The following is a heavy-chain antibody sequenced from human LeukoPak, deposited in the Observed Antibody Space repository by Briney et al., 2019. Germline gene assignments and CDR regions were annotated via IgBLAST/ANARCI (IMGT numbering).Heavy chain of an antibody. CDR2: ISSAGGGST. CDR1: GFSFTNYA. Sequence: GGSLRLSCAASGFSFTNYAMAWVRQAPGKGLEWVSSISSAGGGSTYYADSVKGRFTISRDNSKNTLYLQMNSLRAEDTAVYYCARGVYSRNWFDPWGQGTLVTVSS. V-gene: IGHV3-23*01. CDR3: ARGVYSRNWFDP. J-gene: IGHJ5*02. D-gene: IGHD6-13*01.